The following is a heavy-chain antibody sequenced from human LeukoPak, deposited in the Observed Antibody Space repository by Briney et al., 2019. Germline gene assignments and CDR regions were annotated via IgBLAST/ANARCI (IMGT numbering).Heavy chain of an antibody. CDR3: ARDGFVGAADY. D-gene: IGHD6-13*01. CDR2: IKQDGSEK. Sequence: GGSLRLFCAASEFIFSGYWMNWVRQAPGKGLEWVANIKQDGSEKQYVDSVRGRFTISRDNAKNSLYPQMNSLRVEDTAVYYCARDGFVGAADYWGQGTLVTVSS. J-gene: IGHJ4*02. V-gene: IGHV3-7*01. CDR1: EFIFSGYW.